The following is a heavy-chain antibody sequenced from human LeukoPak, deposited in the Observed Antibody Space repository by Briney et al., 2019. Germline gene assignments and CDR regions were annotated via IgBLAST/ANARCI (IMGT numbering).Heavy chain of an antibody. J-gene: IGHJ6*03. CDR3: ARLSPPPAAGSDYYCMDV. D-gene: IGHD6-13*01. Sequence: GGSLRLSCAASGFTFSSYDMHWVRQATGKGLEWVSAIGTAGDTYYPGSVKGRFTISRENAKNSLYLQMNSLRAEDTAVYYCARLSPPPAAGSDYYCMDVWGKGTMVTVS. CDR1: GFTFSSYD. CDR2: IGTAGDT. V-gene: IGHV3-13*01.